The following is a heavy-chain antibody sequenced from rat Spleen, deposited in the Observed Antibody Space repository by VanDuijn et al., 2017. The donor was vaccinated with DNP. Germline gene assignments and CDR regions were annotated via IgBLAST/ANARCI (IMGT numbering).Heavy chain of an antibody. D-gene: IGHD1-11*01. J-gene: IGHJ2*01. CDR2: ISYDGSNT. CDR3: IKDGYGGYRFDF. CDR1: GFIFSDYN. Sequence: EVQLVESGGGPVQPGRSLKLSCVASGFIFSDYNMAWVRQAPRKGLEWVAAISYDGSNTYYRDSVKGRFTISRDNAENTVYQQMNSLRSEDTATYYCIKDGYGGYRFDFWGQGVLVTVSS. V-gene: IGHV5-7*01.